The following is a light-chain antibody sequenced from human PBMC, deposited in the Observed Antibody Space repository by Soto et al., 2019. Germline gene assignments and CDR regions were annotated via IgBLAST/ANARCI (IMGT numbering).Light chain of an antibody. Sequence: QSVLTQPASVSGSPGQSITISCTGTSSDVGLYDYVSWYQQHPGKAPQLMIYAVSNRPSGVSNRFSASKSGNTASLFISGLQADDEADYYCSPYTSDSSYVFGSGTKVTVL. CDR1: SSDVGLYDY. J-gene: IGLJ1*01. CDR3: SPYTSDSSYV. V-gene: IGLV2-14*01. CDR2: AVS.